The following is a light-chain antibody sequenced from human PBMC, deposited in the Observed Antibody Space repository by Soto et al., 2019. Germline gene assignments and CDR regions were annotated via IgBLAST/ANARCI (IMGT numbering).Light chain of an antibody. CDR1: SSDVGGYNY. CDR2: DVS. Sequence: QSALTQPASVSGSPGQSITISCTGTSSDVGGYNYVSWYQQHPGKAPKLMIYDVSNRPSGVSNRFSGSKSGNTASLTISGLQADVEADYCCSSYTSSSTLEVFGTGTRVTVL. V-gene: IGLV2-14*01. CDR3: SSYTSSSTLEV. J-gene: IGLJ1*01.